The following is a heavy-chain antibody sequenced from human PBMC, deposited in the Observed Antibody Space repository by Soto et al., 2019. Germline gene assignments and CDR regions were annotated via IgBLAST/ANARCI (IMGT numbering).Heavy chain of an antibody. CDR3: ARQIGGVIVNDLYSFDY. V-gene: IGHV4-39*01. J-gene: IGHJ4*02. CDR2: IYYRGST. CDR1: GGSISSSSYY. Sequence: QLQLQESGPGLVKPSETLSLTCTVSGGSISSSSYYWGWIRQPPGKGLEWIGSIYYRGSTYYNPSLKSRVPLPVXXSXHXXSPKLSSVTAADTAVSHCARQIGGVIVNDLYSFDYWGQGTLVTVSS. D-gene: IGHD3-16*02.